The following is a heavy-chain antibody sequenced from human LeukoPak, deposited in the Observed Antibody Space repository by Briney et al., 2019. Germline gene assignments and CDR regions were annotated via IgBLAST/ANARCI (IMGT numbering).Heavy chain of an antibody. D-gene: IGHD6-19*01. CDR1: GFTFSSYG. V-gene: IGHV3-30*02. Sequence: GGSLRLSCAASGFTFSSYGMHWVRQAPGKGLEWVAFIRYDGSNKYYADSVKGRFTISRDNSKNTLYLQMNSLRAEDTAVYYCAKDRASPDSVWHGGGVYWVQGTVVTVSS. CDR2: IRYDGSNK. CDR3: AKDRASPDSVWHGGGVY. J-gene: IGHJ4*02.